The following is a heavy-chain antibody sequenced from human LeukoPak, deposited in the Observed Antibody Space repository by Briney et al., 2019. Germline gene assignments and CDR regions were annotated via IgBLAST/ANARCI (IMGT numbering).Heavy chain of an antibody. CDR3: AKDIEASI. CDR2: ISHSGANT. J-gene: IGHJ4*02. D-gene: IGHD2-15*01. CDR1: GFIFSNYE. V-gene: IGHV3-23*01. Sequence: GGSLRLSCAASGFIFSNYEMNWVRQAPGKGLEWVSLISHSGANTFYADSVKGRFTVSRDNSKNTMYLQMNSLRAEDTAVYYCAKDIEASIWGQGTLVTVSS.